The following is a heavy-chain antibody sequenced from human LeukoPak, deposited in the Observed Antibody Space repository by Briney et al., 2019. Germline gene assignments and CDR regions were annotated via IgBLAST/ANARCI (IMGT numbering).Heavy chain of an antibody. CDR2: IGSSCSPI. D-gene: IGHD6-19*01. J-gene: IGHJ4*02. CDR3: ARDALGGWDND. CDR1: GFTFSIYD. V-gene: IGHV3-48*03. Sequence: QPGGSLSLSCAASGFTFSIYDMNWVRQAPGKGLEWISYIGSSCSPIYYANSVKGRFTVSRDNAKNPLFLQMSGLRAEVTAVYFGARDALGGWDNDWGRGDLVTVSS.